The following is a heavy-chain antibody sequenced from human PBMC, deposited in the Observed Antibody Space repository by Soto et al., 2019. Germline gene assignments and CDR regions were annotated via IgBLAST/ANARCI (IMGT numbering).Heavy chain of an antibody. J-gene: IGHJ5*02. D-gene: IGHD3-3*01. V-gene: IGHV3-23*01. CDR2: ISGSGGST. CDR3: AKDREDYFWITGKNWFDP. Sequence: GGSLRLSCAASGFTFSSYAMSWVRQAPGKGLEWVSAISGSGGSTYYADSVKGRFTISRDNSKNTLYLQMNSLRAEDTAVYYCAKDREDYFWITGKNWFDPWGQGTLVTVSS. CDR1: GFTFSSYA.